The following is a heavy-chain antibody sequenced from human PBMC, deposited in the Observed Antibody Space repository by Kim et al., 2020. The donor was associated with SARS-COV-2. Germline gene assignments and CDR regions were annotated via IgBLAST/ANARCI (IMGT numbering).Heavy chain of an antibody. D-gene: IGHD1-7*01. CDR1: GFTFSSYG. J-gene: IGHJ4*02. V-gene: IGHV3-30*18. CDR2: ISYDGSNK. Sequence: GGSLRLSCAASGFTFSSYGMHWVRQAPGKGLEWVAVISYDGSNKYYADSVKGRFTISRDNSKNTLYLQMNSLRAEDTAVYYCAKDQTTGTTSPRLWGQGTLVTVSS. CDR3: AKDQTTGTTSPRL.